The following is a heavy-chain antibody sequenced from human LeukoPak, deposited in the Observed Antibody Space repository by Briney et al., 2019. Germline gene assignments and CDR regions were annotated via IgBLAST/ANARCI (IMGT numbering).Heavy chain of an antibody. CDR2: IIPILGIA. Sequence: SVKVCCKASGGTFSSYAISWVRQAPGQGLEWMGRIIPILGIANYAQKFQGRVTITADKSTSTAYMELSSLRSEDTAVYYCARSSDTAMVVMDVWGQGTTVTVSS. CDR1: GGTFSSYA. J-gene: IGHJ6*02. CDR3: ARSSDTAMVVMDV. V-gene: IGHV1-69*04. D-gene: IGHD5-18*01.